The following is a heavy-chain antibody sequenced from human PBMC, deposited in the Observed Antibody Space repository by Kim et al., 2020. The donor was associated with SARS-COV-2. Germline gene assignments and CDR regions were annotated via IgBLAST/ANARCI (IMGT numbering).Heavy chain of an antibody. V-gene: IGHV3-23*01. J-gene: IGHJ4*02. CDR3: AKDSIAAAVTPLFDY. Sequence: DSVKGRFTISRDNSKNTLYLQMNSLRAEDTAIYYCAKDSIAAAVTPLFDYWGQGTLVTVSS. D-gene: IGHD6-13*01.